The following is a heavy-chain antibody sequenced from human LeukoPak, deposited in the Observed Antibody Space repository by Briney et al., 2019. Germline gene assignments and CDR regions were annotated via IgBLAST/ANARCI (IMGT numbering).Heavy chain of an antibody. CDR1: GGSFSGYY. CDR2: INHSGST. J-gene: IGHJ6*03. D-gene: IGHD6-6*01. V-gene: IGHV4-34*01. CDR3: ARVGEYSSSSGKSPYYYYYMDV. Sequence: SETLSLTCAVYGGSFSGYYWSWIRQPPGKGLEWIGEINHSGSTNYNPSLKSRVTISVDTSKNQFSLKLSSVTAADTAVYYCARVGEYSSSSGKSPYYYYYMDVWGKGTTVTVSS.